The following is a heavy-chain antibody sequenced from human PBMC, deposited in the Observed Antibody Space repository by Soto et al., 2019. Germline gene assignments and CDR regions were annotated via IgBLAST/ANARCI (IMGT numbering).Heavy chain of an antibody. CDR3: ARVGPRTYYYDSSGYYPPPGFDY. D-gene: IGHD3-22*01. V-gene: IGHV4-59*01. Sequence: SETLSLTCTVSGGSLSSYYWSWIRQPPGKGLEWIGYIYYSGSTNYNPSLKSRVTISVDTSKNQFSLKLSSVTAADTAVYYCARVGPRTYYYDSSGYYPPPGFDYWRRGTLVPVSS. CDR1: GGSLSSYY. J-gene: IGHJ4*02. CDR2: IYYSGST.